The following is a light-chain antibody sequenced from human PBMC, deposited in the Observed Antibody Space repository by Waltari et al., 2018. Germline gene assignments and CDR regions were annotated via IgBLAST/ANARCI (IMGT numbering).Light chain of an antibody. CDR3: QTGGHGTWV. CDR2: VNSDGSH. Sequence: QLVLTQSPSASASLGASVKLTCTLTSGHSSNVVAWLQQQPEKGPRYLMKVNSDGSHSKGAEIPDRFSGSSSRAERYLTISSVQSEDEADYYCQTGGHGTWVFGGGTKLTVL. CDR1: SGHSSNV. J-gene: IGLJ3*02. V-gene: IGLV4-69*01.